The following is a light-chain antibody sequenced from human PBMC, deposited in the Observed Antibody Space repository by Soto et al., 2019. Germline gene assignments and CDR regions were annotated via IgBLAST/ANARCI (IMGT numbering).Light chain of an antibody. J-gene: IGKJ1*01. CDR2: DAS. CDR1: QDISNY. CDR3: QQYDNLPPWT. Sequence: DIQMTQSPSSLSASVGDRVTITCQASQDISNYLNWYQQKPGKAPKLLIYDASNLETGVPSRFXGSGSGTDFTFTISSLQPEDIATYNCQQYDNLPPWTFGQGTKVEIK. V-gene: IGKV1-33*01.